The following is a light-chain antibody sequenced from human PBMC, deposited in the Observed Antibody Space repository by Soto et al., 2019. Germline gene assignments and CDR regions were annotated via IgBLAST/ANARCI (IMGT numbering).Light chain of an antibody. CDR3: QQYGRSPFT. CDR1: QSGTSSY. J-gene: IGKJ3*01. CDR2: GAS. Sequence: EIVLTQSPGTLSLSPGERATLSCRASQSGTSSYLAWYQQKPGQAPRLLIYGASRRAAGIPDRFSGSGSGTDFTLTISRLEPEDFAVYYCQQYGRSPFTFGPGTKVDIK. V-gene: IGKV3-20*01.